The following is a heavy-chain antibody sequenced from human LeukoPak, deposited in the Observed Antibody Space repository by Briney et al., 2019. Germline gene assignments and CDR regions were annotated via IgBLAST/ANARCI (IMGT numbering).Heavy chain of an antibody. D-gene: IGHD4-23*01. CDR1: GGSISSFY. CDR2: IYHSWST. V-gene: IGHV4-59*01. J-gene: IGHJ4*02. CDR3: ARGMLAYGGNRVDS. Sequence: SETLSLTCTVSGGSISSFYWSWIRQPPGKGLEWIGYIYHSWSTNYNPSLKRQVTISLDTSRNEFSLKLSSVTAADTAVYYCARGMLAYGGNRVDSWGQGTLVTVSS.